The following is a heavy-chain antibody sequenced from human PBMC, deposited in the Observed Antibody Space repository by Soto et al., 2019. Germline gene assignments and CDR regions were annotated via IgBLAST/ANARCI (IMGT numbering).Heavy chain of an antibody. Sequence: ASVKVSCKASGYTFTAYYMHWVRQAPGQGLERMGWINPRNGATDYGRHFQGRVTLTSDTPIITSYKDVTCLTSGDTAVYYCARLPPPSLYYSARDGWGRVTTITAAS. CDR3: ARLPPPSLYYSARDG. V-gene: IGHV1-2*02. CDR2: INPRNGAT. J-gene: IGHJ6*02. CDR1: GYTFTAYY. D-gene: IGHD2-15*01.